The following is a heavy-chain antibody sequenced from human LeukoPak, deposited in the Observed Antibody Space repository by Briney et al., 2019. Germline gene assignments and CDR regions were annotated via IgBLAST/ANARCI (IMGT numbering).Heavy chain of an antibody. CDR2: INWNGGST. V-gene: IGHV3-20*04. J-gene: IGHJ4*02. CDR1: GFTFDDYG. CDR3: AKDGGQGADY. D-gene: IGHD3-16*01. Sequence: GGSLRLSCAASGFTFDDYGMSWVRQAPGKGLEWVSGINWNGGSTGYADSVKGRFTISRDNAKNSLYLQMNSLRAEDMAVYYCAKDGGQGADYWGQGTLVTVSS.